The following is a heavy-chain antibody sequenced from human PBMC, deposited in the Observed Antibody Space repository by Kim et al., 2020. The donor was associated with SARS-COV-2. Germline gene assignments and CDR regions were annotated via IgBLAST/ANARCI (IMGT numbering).Heavy chain of an antibody. V-gene: IGHV4-59*01. CDR3: ARGNAGAARGVYWFDP. J-gene: IGHJ5*02. CDR1: GGSISGYY. D-gene: IGHD6-6*01. Sequence: SETLSLTCTVSGGSISGYYWSWIRQPPGKGLEWIGYIYYSGSTNYSPSLKSRVTISVDTSKNQFSLKLSSVTAADTAVYYCARGNAGAARGVYWFDPWGQGTLVTVSS. CDR2: IYYSGST.